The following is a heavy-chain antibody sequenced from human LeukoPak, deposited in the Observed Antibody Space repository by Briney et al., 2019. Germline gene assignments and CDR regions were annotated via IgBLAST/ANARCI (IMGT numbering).Heavy chain of an antibody. J-gene: IGHJ5*02. V-gene: IGHV4-34*01. CDR1: GGSFSGYY. CDR3: ARGLTGYCSSTSCYAGAMVRGVRFDP. D-gene: IGHD2-2*01. Sequence: PSETLSLTCAVYGGSFSGYYWSWIRQPPGKGLEWIGEINHSGSTNYNPSLKSRVTISVDTSKNQFSLKLSSVTAADTAVYYCARGLTGYCSSTSCYAGAMVRGVRFDPWGQGTLVTVSS. CDR2: INHSGST.